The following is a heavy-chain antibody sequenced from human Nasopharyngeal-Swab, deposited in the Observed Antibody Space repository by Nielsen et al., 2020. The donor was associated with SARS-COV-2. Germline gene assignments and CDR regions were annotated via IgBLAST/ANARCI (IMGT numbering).Heavy chain of an antibody. J-gene: IGHJ4*02. D-gene: IGHD3-22*01. CDR2: INHSGST. CDR1: GGSFSGYY. Sequence: SETLSLTCAVYGGSFSGYYWSWIRQPPGKGLEWIGEINHSGSTNYNPSLKSRVTISVDTSKNQFSLKLSSVTAADTAVYYCARQARTHYYDNSGYYFDYWGQGTLVTVSS. CDR3: ARQARTHYYDNSGYYFDY. V-gene: IGHV4-34*01.